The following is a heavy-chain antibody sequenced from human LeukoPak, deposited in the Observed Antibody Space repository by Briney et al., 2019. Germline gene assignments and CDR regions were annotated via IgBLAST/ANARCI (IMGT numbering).Heavy chain of an antibody. Sequence: SETLSLTCTVSGGSISSSSYYWGWIRQPRGKGLEWIGEINHSGSTNYNPSLKSRVTISVDTSKNQFSLKLSSVTAADTAVYYCARGRDWGSYPTLDYWGQGTLVTVSS. J-gene: IGHJ4*02. V-gene: IGHV4-39*07. CDR3: ARGRDWGSYPTLDY. D-gene: IGHD3-16*01. CDR2: INHSGST. CDR1: GGSISSSSYY.